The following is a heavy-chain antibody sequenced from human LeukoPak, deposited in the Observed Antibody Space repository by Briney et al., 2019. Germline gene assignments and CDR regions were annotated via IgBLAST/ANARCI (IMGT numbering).Heavy chain of an antibody. J-gene: IGHJ4*02. D-gene: IGHD7-27*01. Sequence: GGSPRLSCLTSGFTLSTNAMSWVRQAPGKGLKWVSTITTGGPNTYYADSVKGRFTVSRDDSKNTLYLQMNSLRAEDTAVYYCAKDGGLWVSAHWGDSWGRGTLVTVSS. CDR1: GFTLSTNA. V-gene: IGHV3-23*01. CDR3: AKDGGLWVSAHWGDS. CDR2: ITTGGPNT.